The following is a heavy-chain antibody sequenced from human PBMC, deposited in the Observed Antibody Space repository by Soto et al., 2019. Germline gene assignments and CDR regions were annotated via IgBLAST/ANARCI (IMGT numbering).Heavy chain of an antibody. J-gene: IGHJ4*01. D-gene: IGHD3-9*01. CDR3: AKGLRYFDWP. CDR1: SGYIRNYY. Sequence: PSETLSLTCTVSSGYIRNYYWTWIRQPPGKGLEWIGYMYYSGSTNYNPSLKSRVTISVDTSKNQFSLKLSSVTAADTAVYYCAKGLRYFDWPWGHGNLVTVSS. CDR2: MYYSGST. V-gene: IGHV4-59*01.